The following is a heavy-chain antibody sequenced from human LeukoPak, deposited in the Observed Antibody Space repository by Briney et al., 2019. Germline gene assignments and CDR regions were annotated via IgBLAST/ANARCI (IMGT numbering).Heavy chain of an antibody. CDR3: ARGVEEPDY. Sequence: GGSLRLSCAASGFTFSSYSMNWVRQAPGKGLEWVAVISYDGSNKYYADSVKGRFTISRDNSRNTLYLQMNSLRAEDTAVYYCARGVEEPDYWGQGTLVTVSS. J-gene: IGHJ4*02. D-gene: IGHD1-14*01. CDR2: ISYDGSNK. CDR1: GFTFSSYS. V-gene: IGHV3-30*03.